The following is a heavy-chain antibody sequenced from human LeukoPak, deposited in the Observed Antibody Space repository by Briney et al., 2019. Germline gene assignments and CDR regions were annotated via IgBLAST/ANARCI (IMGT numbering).Heavy chain of an antibody. V-gene: IGHV3-23*01. CDR3: VKESSGGADAFDI. CDR2: SSGSGGGT. J-gene: IGHJ3*02. D-gene: IGHD6-19*01. CDR1: GFTFSIYA. Sequence: GGSLRLSCASSGFTFSIYAMSWVRQAPGKGLEWVSGSSGSGGGTYYAGSVKGRFTLSRDNSKNTLYLQMNSLRVEDTAIYYCVKESSGGADAFDIWGRGTMVTVSS.